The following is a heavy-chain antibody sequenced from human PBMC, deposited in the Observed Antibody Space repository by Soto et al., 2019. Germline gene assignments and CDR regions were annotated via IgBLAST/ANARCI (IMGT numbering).Heavy chain of an antibody. CDR1: GGTFSSYT. CDR2: IIPILGIA. J-gene: IGHJ5*02. Sequence: ASVKVSCKASGGTFSSYTISWVRQAPGQGLEWMGRIIPILGIANYAQKFQGRVTITADKSTSTAYMELSSLRSEDTAVYYCARDNSTIVATISYNWFDPWGQGTLVTVSS. CDR3: ARDNSTIVATISYNWFDP. D-gene: IGHD5-12*01. V-gene: IGHV1-69*04.